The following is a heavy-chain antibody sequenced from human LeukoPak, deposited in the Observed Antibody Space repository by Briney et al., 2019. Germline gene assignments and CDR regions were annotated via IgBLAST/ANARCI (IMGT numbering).Heavy chain of an antibody. CDR3: AKRYYGGSGYRSYYFDC. V-gene: IGHV3-23*01. CDR1: GFTFSSYA. Sequence: PGASLRLSCAASGFTFSSYAMSWVRQAPGKGLEWVSAIIGSGDRTYYADSVKGRFTISRDNSKNTLYLRMNSLRAEDTAVYYCAKRYYGGSGYRSYYFDCWGQGTLVTVSS. CDR2: IIGSGDRT. J-gene: IGHJ4*02. D-gene: IGHD3-22*01.